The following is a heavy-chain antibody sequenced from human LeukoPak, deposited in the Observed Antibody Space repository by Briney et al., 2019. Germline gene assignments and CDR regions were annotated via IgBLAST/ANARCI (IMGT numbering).Heavy chain of an antibody. J-gene: IGHJ5*02. V-gene: IGHV4-34*01. CDR2: IYYSGGT. CDR3: AGDRKYYYDSSGYRGGWFDP. Sequence: SETLSLTCAVYGGSFSGYYWSWIRQPPGKGLEWIGSIYYSGGTDYNPSLKSRVTISVDTSKNQFSLKLSSVTAADTAVYYCAGDRKYYYDSSGYRGGWFDPWGQGTLVSVSS. CDR1: GGSFSGYY. D-gene: IGHD3-22*01.